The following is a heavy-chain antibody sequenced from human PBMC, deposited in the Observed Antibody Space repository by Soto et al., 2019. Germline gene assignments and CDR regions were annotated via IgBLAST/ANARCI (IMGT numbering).Heavy chain of an antibody. D-gene: IGHD3-22*01. CDR2: IWDDGSNT. V-gene: IGHV3-33*01. CDR3: VSDEALYYYDSSCFYAGY. CDR1: GFTFSSYA. Sequence: GGSLRLSCAASGFTFSSYAMHWVRQAPGKGLEWVAAIWDDGSNTYYADSVKGRFTISRDNSKNTLYLQMNSLRADDTAVYYCVSDEALYYYDSSCFYAGYWGQGTLVTVSS. J-gene: IGHJ4*02.